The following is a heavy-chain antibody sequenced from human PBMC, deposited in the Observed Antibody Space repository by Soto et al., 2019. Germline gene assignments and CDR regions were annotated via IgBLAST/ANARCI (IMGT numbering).Heavy chain of an antibody. CDR2: IYHSGST. J-gene: IGHJ6*02. D-gene: IGHD6-13*01. V-gene: IGHV4-4*02. CDR1: GGSISSSNW. Sequence: QVQLQESGPGLVKPSGTLSLTCAVSGGSISSSNWWSWVLQPPGKGLEWIGEIYHSGSTNYNPSLKSRVTISVDKSKDQFSLRLSSLSAADTAVYYCARAAAGYYDYGMDVWGQGTTVTVSS. CDR3: ARAAAGYYDYGMDV.